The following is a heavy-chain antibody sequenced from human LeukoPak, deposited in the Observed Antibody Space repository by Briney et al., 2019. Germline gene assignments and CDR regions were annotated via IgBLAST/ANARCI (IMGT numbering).Heavy chain of an antibody. D-gene: IGHD2-2*01. CDR1: GFTFSSYG. Sequence: GGSLRLSCAASGFTFSSYGMHWVRQAPGKGLEWVAVIWYDGSNKCYADSVKGRFTISRDNSKNTLYLQMNSLRAEDTAVYYCARALVVVPAAHFDYWGQGTLVTVSS. CDR3: ARALVVVPAAHFDY. V-gene: IGHV3-33*01. CDR2: IWYDGSNK. J-gene: IGHJ4*02.